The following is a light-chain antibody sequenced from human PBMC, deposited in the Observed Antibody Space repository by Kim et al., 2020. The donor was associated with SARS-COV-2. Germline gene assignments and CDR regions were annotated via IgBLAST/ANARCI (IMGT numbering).Light chain of an antibody. CDR3: CSYADSSTCV. CDR2: EVS. Sequence: QSALTQPASVSGSPGQSITISCTGTSSDVGTYYLVSWYQHSPGTAPKLMIYEVSKRPSGVSNRFSGSTSGNTASLTISGLQAEDEADYYCCSYADSSTCVFGTGTKVTVL. CDR1: SSDVGTYYL. V-gene: IGLV2-23*02. J-gene: IGLJ1*01.